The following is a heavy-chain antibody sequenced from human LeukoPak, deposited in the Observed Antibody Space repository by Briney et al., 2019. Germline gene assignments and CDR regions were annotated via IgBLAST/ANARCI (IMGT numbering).Heavy chain of an antibody. V-gene: IGHV2-5*02. D-gene: IGHD6-19*01. CDR3: AHRRPPSSRIALAGTGSFDY. CDR1: GFSLSTSGVG. Sequence: SGPTLVNPTQPLTLTCTFSGFSLSTSGVGVGWIRQPPGKALEWLALIYWDDDKRYSPSLKSRLTITKDTSKNQVVLTMTNMDPVDTATYYCAHRRPPSSRIALAGTGSFDYWGQGTLVTVSS. CDR2: IYWDDDK. J-gene: IGHJ4*02.